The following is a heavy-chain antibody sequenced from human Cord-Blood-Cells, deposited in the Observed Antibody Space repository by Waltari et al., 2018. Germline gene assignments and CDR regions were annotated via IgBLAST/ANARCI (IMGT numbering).Heavy chain of an antibody. Sequence: QVQLVQSGAEVKKPGSSVKVSCKASGGTFSSYAISWVRQAPGQGLEWMGGIHPIFGTANYAQKCQGRGTITADESTSTAYMELSSLGSEDTAVYYCARGSRLEWLLYAFDIWGQGTMVTVSS. V-gene: IGHV1-69*12. CDR3: ARGSRLEWLLYAFDI. CDR2: IHPIFGTA. D-gene: IGHD3-3*01. J-gene: IGHJ3*02. CDR1: GGTFSSYA.